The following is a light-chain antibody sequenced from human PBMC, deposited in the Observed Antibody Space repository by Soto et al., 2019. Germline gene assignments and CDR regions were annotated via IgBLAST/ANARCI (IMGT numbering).Light chain of an antibody. V-gene: IGKV3D-20*02. J-gene: IGKJ5*01. Sequence: IVATQCPGTLSLSPGESATPSCRARQRVSSVYVAGYQQKAGQAPKLLTHGASNRATGIPDRFSGSGSGTDFTLTISRLEPEDFAVYYCQHLSNWPPTLGQGTRLEI. CDR1: QRVSSVY. CDR3: QHLSNWPPT. CDR2: GAS.